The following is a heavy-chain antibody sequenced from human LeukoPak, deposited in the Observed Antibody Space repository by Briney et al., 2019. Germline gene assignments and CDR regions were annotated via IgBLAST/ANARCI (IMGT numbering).Heavy chain of an antibody. CDR1: GFTFSTYA. D-gene: IGHD3-3*01. V-gene: IGHV3-23*01. Sequence: GGSLRLSCAASGFTFSTYAMSWVRQAPGKGLEWVSSISGSGGGTFYADSVKGRFTISRDNSKNTLYLQMDSLRAEDTAVYYCAKDYSGISGYYNYDAFHIWGQGTMVTVSS. J-gene: IGHJ3*02. CDR2: ISGSGGGT. CDR3: AKDYSGISGYYNYDAFHI.